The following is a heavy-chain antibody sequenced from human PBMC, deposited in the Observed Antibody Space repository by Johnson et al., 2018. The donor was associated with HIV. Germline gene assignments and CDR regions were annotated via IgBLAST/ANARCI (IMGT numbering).Heavy chain of an antibody. J-gene: IGHJ3*02. CDR2: ISGSGGSR. CDR3: AKARFLEQAFDI. Sequence: VQLVESGGGLVQPGGSLRLSCAVSGFTFSSYAMSWVRQAPGKGLEWVSAISGSGGSRYYADSVKGRFTISRDNSKNTLYRQMNSLRAADTAVYYCAKARFLEQAFDIWGQGTMVTVSS. D-gene: IGHD3-3*01. CDR1: GFTFSSYA. V-gene: IGHV3-23*04.